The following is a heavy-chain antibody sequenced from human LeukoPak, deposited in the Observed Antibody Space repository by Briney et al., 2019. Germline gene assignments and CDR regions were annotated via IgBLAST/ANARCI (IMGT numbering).Heavy chain of an antibody. CDR3: ARMLAAGFDY. CDR1: GFTFSSYA. D-gene: IGHD6-13*01. J-gene: IGHJ4*02. Sequence: PGGSLRLSCAASGFTFSSYAMSWVRQAPGKGLEWVSAISGSGGSTYYADSVKGRFTISRDNAKNSLYLQMNSLRAEDTAVYYCARMLAAGFDYWGQGTPVTVSS. CDR2: ISGSGGST. V-gene: IGHV3-23*01.